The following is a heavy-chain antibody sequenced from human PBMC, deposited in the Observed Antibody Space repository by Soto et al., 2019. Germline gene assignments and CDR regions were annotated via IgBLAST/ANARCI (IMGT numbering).Heavy chain of an antibody. CDR3: ARGAPYYDFWSGSIDYHGMDV. J-gene: IGHJ6*02. CDR1: GGSFSGYY. CDR2: INHSGST. D-gene: IGHD3-3*01. Sequence: LSLTCAVYGGSFSGYYWSWIRQPPGKGLEWIGEINHSGSTNYNPSLKSRVTISVDTSKNQFSLKLSSVTAADTAVYYCARGAPYYDFWSGSIDYHGMDVWGQGT. V-gene: IGHV4-34*01.